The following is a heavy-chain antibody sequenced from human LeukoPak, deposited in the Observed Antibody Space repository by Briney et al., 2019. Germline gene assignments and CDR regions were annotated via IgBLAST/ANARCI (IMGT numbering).Heavy chain of an antibody. CDR1: GVTFSSYA. V-gene: IGHV3-23*01. J-gene: IGHJ4*02. Sequence: GGSLRLSCAASGVTFSSYAMSWVRQAPGKGLEWVSAISGSGGSTYYADSVKGRFTISRDNSKNTLYLQMNSLRAEDTAVYYCAKDLEQQLVPEGPFDYWGQGTLVTVSS. CDR2: ISGSGGST. D-gene: IGHD6-13*01. CDR3: AKDLEQQLVPEGPFDY.